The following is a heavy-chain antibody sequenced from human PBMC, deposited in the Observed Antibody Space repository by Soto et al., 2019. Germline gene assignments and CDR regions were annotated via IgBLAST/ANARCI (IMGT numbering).Heavy chain of an antibody. V-gene: IGHV1-18*01. CDR2: ISAYNGNT. CDR1: GYTFSSYG. CDR3: ARGNRIEAFDI. D-gene: IGHD2-15*01. Sequence: ASVKVSCKAFGYTFSSYGFSWVRQAPGQGLEWMGWISAYNGNTNYAQKFQGRVTMTTETSTSTAYMELRSLRSDDTAVYYCARGNRIEAFDIWGQGTMVTVSS. J-gene: IGHJ3*02.